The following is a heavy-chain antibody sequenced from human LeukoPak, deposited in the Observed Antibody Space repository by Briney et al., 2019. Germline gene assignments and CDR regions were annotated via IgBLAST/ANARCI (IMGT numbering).Heavy chain of an antibody. CDR3: AKHGSSSGGAFDI. CDR2: ISGSGGST. Sequence: GGSLRLSCAASGFTFSSYAMSWVRQAPGKGLEWVSAISGSGGSTYYADSVKGRFTISGDNSKNTLYLQMNSLRAEDTAVYYCAKHGSSSGGAFDIWGQGTMVTVSS. J-gene: IGHJ3*02. V-gene: IGHV3-23*01. D-gene: IGHD6-6*01. CDR1: GFTFSSYA.